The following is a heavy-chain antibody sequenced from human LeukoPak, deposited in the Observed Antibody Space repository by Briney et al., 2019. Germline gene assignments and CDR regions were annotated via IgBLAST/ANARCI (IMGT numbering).Heavy chain of an antibody. V-gene: IGHV3-23*01. CDR1: GFTFSSYA. D-gene: IGHD3-22*01. Sequence: GGSLRLFCAASGFTFSSYAMSWVRQAPGKGLEWVSAISGSGGSTYYADSVKGRFTISRDNSKNTLYLQMNSLRAEDTAVYYCAKDKVANYYDSSGYLDYWGQGTLVTVSS. J-gene: IGHJ4*02. CDR2: ISGSGGST. CDR3: AKDKVANYYDSSGYLDY.